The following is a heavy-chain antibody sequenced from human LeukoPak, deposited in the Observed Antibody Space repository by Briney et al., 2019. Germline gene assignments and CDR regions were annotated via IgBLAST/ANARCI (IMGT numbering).Heavy chain of an antibody. Sequence: SQTLSLTCTISGGSISSGGYYWSWIRQPPGKGLEWIGYIYHSGSTYYNPSLKSRVTISVDRSKNQFSLKLNSVTAADTAVYHCAREGGYGNAFDIWGQGTMVTVSS. V-gene: IGHV4-30-2*01. CDR1: GGSISSGGYY. CDR2: IYHSGST. J-gene: IGHJ3*02. CDR3: AREGGYGNAFDI. D-gene: IGHD5-12*01.